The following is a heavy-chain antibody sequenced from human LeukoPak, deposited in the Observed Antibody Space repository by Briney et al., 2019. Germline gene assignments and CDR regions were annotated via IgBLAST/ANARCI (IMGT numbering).Heavy chain of an antibody. J-gene: IGHJ5*02. V-gene: IGHV1-2*02. Sequence: ASVKVSCKASGYTFTGYYMHWVRQAPGQGLEWMGWINPNSGGTNYAQKFQGRVTMTRDTSISTAYMELSRLRSDDTAVYYCAREGNYYGSGSTINWSDPWGQGTLVTVSS. CDR3: AREGNYYGSGSTINWSDP. CDR2: INPNSGGT. D-gene: IGHD3-10*01. CDR1: GYTFTGYY.